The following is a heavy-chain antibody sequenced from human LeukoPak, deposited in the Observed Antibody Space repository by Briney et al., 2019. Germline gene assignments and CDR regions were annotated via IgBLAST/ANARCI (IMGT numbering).Heavy chain of an antibody. CDR1: GYTFTSYG. Sequence: ASVKVSCKASGYTFTSYGISWVRQAPGQGHEWKGWISVYNGNTNYAQKLQGRVTMTTDTSTSTAYMELRSLRSGDTAVYYCARDPHYDSEGYWGQGTLVTVSS. D-gene: IGHD3-22*01. CDR2: ISVYNGNT. V-gene: IGHV1-18*01. J-gene: IGHJ4*02. CDR3: ARDPHYDSEGY.